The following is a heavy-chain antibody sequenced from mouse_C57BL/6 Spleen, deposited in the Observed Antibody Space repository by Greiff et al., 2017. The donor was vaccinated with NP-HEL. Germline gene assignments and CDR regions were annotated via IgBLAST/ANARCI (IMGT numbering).Heavy chain of an antibody. J-gene: IGHJ2*01. V-gene: IGHV1-50*01. D-gene: IGHD1-1*01. CDR1: GYTFTSYW. CDR2: IDPSDSYT. Sequence: QVQLQQSGAELVKPGASVKLSCKASGYTFTSYWMQWVKQRPGQGLEWIGEIDPSDSYTNYNQKFKGKATLTVDTYSSKAYMQLSSLTSEDSAVYYCARYPGSGDYWGQGTTLTVSS. CDR3: ARYPGSGDY.